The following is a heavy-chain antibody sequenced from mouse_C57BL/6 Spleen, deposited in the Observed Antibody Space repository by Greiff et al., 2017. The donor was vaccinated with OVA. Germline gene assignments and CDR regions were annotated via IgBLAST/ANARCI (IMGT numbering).Heavy chain of an antibody. J-gene: IGHJ2*01. Sequence: DVKLQESGPGLVKPSQSLSLTCSVTGYSITSGYYWNWIRQFPGNKLEWMGYISYDGSNNYNPSLKNRISITRDTSKNQFFLKLNSVTTEDTATYYCAREGGNPYYFDYWGQGTTLTVSS. CDR3: AREGGNPYYFDY. CDR1: GYSITSGYY. D-gene: IGHD2-1*01. V-gene: IGHV3-6*01. CDR2: ISYDGSN.